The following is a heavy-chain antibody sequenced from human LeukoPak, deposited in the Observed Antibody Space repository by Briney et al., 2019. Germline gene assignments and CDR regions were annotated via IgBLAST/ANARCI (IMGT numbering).Heavy chain of an antibody. CDR3: ARPRAAVGATPSFDY. J-gene: IGHJ4*02. CDR2: IIPIFGTA. CDR1: GGTFSSYA. Sequence: SVKVSCKASGGTFSSYAISWVRQAPGQGLEWMGGIIPIFGTANYAQKFQGRVTITADESTSTAYMELSSLRSEDTAVYYCARPRAAVGATPSFDYWGQGTLVTVSS. V-gene: IGHV1-69*01. D-gene: IGHD1-26*01.